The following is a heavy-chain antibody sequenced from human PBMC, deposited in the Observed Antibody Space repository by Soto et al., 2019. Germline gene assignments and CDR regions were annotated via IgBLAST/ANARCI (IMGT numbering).Heavy chain of an antibody. J-gene: IGHJ5*02. CDR3: ARGATIFGVVDWFDP. V-gene: IGHV1-46*01. CDR1: GYTFTRYY. D-gene: IGHD3-3*01. Sequence: ASVKVSCKASGYTFTRYYMHWVRQAPGQGLEWMGIINPSGGSTSYAQKFQGRVTMTRDTSTSTVYMELSSLRSEDTAVYYCARGATIFGVVDWFDPWGQGTLVTVSS. CDR2: INPSGGST.